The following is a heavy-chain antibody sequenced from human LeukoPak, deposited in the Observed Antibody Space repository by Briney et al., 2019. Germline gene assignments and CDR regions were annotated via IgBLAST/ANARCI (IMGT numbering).Heavy chain of an antibody. CDR1: GFTFSSYG. CDR2: IWYDGSNK. Sequence: PRRSLRLSCAASGFTFSSYGMHWVRQAPGKGLEWVAVIWYDGSNKYYADSVKGRFTISRDNSKNTLYLQMNSLRAEDTAVYYCAKGDSSGYPYYFDYWGQGTLVTVSS. J-gene: IGHJ4*02. V-gene: IGHV3-33*06. CDR3: AKGDSSGYPYYFDY. D-gene: IGHD3-22*01.